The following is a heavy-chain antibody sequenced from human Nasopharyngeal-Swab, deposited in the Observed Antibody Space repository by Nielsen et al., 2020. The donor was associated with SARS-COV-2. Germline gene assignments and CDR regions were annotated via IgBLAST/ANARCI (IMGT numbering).Heavy chain of an antibody. D-gene: IGHD3-3*01. Sequence: GGSLRLSCAASGITFSSYSMNWVRQAPGKGLEWVSSISSSSSYIYYADSVKGRFTISGDNAKNSLYLQMNSLRAEDTAVYYCARDRITIFGVEKPFDYWGQGTLVTVSS. CDR3: ARDRITIFGVEKPFDY. CDR2: ISSSSSYI. V-gene: IGHV3-21*01. J-gene: IGHJ4*02. CDR1: GITFSSYS.